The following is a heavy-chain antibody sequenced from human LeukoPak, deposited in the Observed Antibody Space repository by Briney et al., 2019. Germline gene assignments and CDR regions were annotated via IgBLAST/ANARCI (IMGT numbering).Heavy chain of an antibody. Sequence: GGSLRLSCAASGFTFSSYWMHWVRQAPGKGLVWVSRINSDGSSTSYADSVKGRFTISRDNAKNTLHLQMNSLRAEDTAVYYCASLYPGIAATGTWGQGTLVTVSS. CDR1: GFTFSSYW. CDR3: ASLYPGIAATGT. J-gene: IGHJ5*02. V-gene: IGHV3-74*01. CDR2: INSDGSST. D-gene: IGHD6-13*01.